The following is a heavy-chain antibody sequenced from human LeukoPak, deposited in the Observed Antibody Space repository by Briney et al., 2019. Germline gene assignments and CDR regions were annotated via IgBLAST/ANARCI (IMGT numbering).Heavy chain of an antibody. CDR3: ARSSVLRFLEYAFGI. CDR2: IYYSGST. V-gene: IGHV4-59*01. CDR1: GGSISSYY. J-gene: IGHJ3*02. D-gene: IGHD3-3*01. Sequence: SETLSLTCTVSGGSISSYYWSWIRQPPGKGLEWIGYIYYSGSTNYNPSLKSRVTISVDTSKNQFSLKLSSVTAADTAVYYCARSSVLRFLEYAFGIWGQGTMVTVSS.